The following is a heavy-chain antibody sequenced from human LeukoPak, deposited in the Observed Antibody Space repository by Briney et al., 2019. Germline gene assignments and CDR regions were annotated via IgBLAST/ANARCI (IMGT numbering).Heavy chain of an antibody. CDR2: IFYTGST. J-gene: IGHJ5*02. Sequence: PSETLSLTCTVSGYSISSGYYWGWVRPPPGKGLEWIGYIFYTGSTNYNPSLNSRVTISVDTLKNQFSLKLNSVTAADTAVYYCARGSNWFDPWGQGTLVTVSS. CDR1: GYSISSGYY. V-gene: IGHV4-38-2*02. CDR3: ARGSNWFDP.